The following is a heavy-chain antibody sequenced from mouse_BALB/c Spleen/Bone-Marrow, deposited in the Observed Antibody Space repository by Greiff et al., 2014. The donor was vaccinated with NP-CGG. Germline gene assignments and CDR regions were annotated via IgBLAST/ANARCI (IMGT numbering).Heavy chain of an antibody. Sequence: VQLQQSGAELVRPGASVTLSCKASGYTFTDYDMHWVKQTPVHGLEWIGAIDPETGGTAYNQKFKGKATLTADKSSSTAYMELRSLTSEVSAVYYCTRECYYGSSPAWFAYWGQGTLVTVSA. CDR1: GYTFTDYD. CDR3: TRECYYGSSPAWFAY. V-gene: IGHV1-15*01. D-gene: IGHD1-1*01. CDR2: IDPETGGT. J-gene: IGHJ3*01.